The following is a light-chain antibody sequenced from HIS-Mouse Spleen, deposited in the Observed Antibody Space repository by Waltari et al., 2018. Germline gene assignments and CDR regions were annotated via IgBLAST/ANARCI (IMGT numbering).Light chain of an antibody. J-gene: IGLJ1*01. CDR2: KDS. Sequence: SYELTQPPSVSVPPGQTARITCSGDAFPNQYAYWYQQKPGKAPVLVIYKDSERPSGIPERFSGSSSGTTVTLTISGVQAEDEADYYCQSADSSGTYYVFGTGTKVTVL. V-gene: IGLV3-25*03. CDR1: AFPNQY. CDR3: QSADSSGTYYV.